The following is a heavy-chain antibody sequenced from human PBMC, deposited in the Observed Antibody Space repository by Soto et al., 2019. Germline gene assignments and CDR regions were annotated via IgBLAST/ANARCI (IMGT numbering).Heavy chain of an antibody. Sequence: SETLSLTCTVSAGSISSSSYYWGWIRQPPGKGLEWIGSIYYSGSTYYNPSLKSRVTISVDTSKNLFSLKLSSVTAADTAVYYCARHTAAVGADSWGQGNLVTVSS. CDR2: IYYSGST. CDR1: AGSISSSSYY. V-gene: IGHV4-39*01. CDR3: ARHTAAVGADS. D-gene: IGHD1-26*01. J-gene: IGHJ4*02.